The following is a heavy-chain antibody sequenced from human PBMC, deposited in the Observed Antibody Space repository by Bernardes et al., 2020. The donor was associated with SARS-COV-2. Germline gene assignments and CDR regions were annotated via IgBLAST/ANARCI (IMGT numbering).Heavy chain of an antibody. D-gene: IGHD6-19*01. Sequence: GGSLSLSCSASGFFFEDYAMTWIRQAPGKGLEWVSGLSPSGQTTYYGDSVRGRVTISRDNSKSTVYLQLDNLQVDDTAVYYCAKVGGHASAWSQVPDYFDYWGRGTLVTVSS. CDR1: GFFFEDYA. J-gene: IGHJ4*02. CDR3: AKVGGHASAWSQVPDYFDY. V-gene: IGHV3-23*01. CDR2: LSPSGQTT.